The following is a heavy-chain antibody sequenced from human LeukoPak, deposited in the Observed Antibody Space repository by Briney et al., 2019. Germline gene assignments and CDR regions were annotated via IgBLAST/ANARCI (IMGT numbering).Heavy chain of an antibody. V-gene: IGHV3-7*03. CDR2: INHNGNVN. CDR1: GLTFSSYC. Sequence: PGGSMRLSCAASGLTFSSYCMNWARQAPGKGLEWVAGINHNGNVNYYVDSVKGRFTISRDNAKNSLYLQMSNLRAEDTAVYYCAKQLGYCSDGSCYFPYWGQGTLVTVSS. D-gene: IGHD2-15*01. J-gene: IGHJ4*02. CDR3: AKQLGYCSDGSCYFPY.